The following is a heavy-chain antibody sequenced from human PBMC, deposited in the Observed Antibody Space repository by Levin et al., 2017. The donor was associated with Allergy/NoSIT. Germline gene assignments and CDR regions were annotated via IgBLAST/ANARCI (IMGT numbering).Heavy chain of an antibody. J-gene: IGHJ5*02. Sequence: GGSLRLSCAASGLTFSDYYMTWIRQAPGKGLEWVSYISGSGTHTNYADSVKGRFTISRDNAKNSLYLQLNSLRGEDTAVYYCATSYGSGIYQTWGQGTLVTVSS. D-gene: IGHD3-10*01. CDR3: ATSYGSGIYQT. CDR2: ISGSGTHT. V-gene: IGHV3-11*03. CDR1: GLTFSDYY.